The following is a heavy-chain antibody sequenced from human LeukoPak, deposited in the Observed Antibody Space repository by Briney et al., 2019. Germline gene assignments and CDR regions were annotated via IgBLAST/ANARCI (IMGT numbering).Heavy chain of an antibody. J-gene: IGHJ5*02. CDR1: GFTFSSYG. V-gene: IGHV3-33*01. Sequence: GGSLRLSCAASGFTFSSYGMHWVRQAPGKGLEWVAVIWYDGSNKYYADSVKGRFTISRDNSKNTLYLQMNSLRAEDTAVYYCARGPGDIAAAGPTNWFDPWGQGTLVTVSS. CDR3: ARGPGDIAAAGPTNWFDP. D-gene: IGHD6-13*01. CDR2: IWYDGSNK.